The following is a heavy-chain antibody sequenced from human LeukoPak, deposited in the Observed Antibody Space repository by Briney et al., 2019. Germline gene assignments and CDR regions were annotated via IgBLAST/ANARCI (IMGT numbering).Heavy chain of an antibody. J-gene: IGHJ4*02. Sequence: PSETLSLTCTVSGDSIGSYFWTWIRQPPGKGLEWIGYIYYTGSTNYNPSLKSRVTISVDTSKNQLSLKLSPVTAADTAVYYCARGKRDGNNYYWGQGTLVTVSS. CDR3: ARGKRDGNNYY. V-gene: IGHV4-59*01. D-gene: IGHD5-24*01. CDR2: IYYTGST. CDR1: GDSIGSYF.